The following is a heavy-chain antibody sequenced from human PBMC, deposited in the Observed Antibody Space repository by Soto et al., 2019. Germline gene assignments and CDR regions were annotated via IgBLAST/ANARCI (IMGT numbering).Heavy chain of an antibody. D-gene: IGHD5-12*01. CDR2: IRSKANSYAT. J-gene: IGHJ3*02. V-gene: IGHV3-73*01. CDR3: TRAWIYPPDPVDAFDI. Sequence: PGGSLRLSCAASGFTFSGSAMHWVRQASGKGLEWVGRIRSKANSYATAYAASVKGRFTISRDDSKNTAYLQMNSLKTEDTAVYYCTRAWIYPPDPVDAFDIWGQGTMVTVSS. CDR1: GFTFSGSA.